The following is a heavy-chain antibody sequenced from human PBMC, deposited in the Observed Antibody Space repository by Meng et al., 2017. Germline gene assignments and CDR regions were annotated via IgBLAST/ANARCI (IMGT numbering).Heavy chain of an antibody. CDR1: GGTFSSYA. CDR3: TTGEWELPRELLWEDDY. J-gene: IGHJ4*02. D-gene: IGHD1-26*01. CDR2: IIPIFGTA. Sequence: SVKVSCKASGGTFSSYAISWVRQAPGQGLEWMGGIIPIFGTANYAQKFQGRVTITTDESTSTAYMELSSLRSEDTAVYYCTTGEWELPRELLWEDDYWGQGTLVTVSS. V-gene: IGHV1-69*05.